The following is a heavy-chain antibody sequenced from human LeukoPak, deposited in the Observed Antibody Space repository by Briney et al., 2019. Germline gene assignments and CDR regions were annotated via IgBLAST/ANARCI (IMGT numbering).Heavy chain of an antibody. Sequence: ASVKVSCKASGYTFTSYGISWVRQAPGQGLEWMGWINPNSGGTNYAQKFQGRVTMTRDTSISTAYMELSRLRSDDTAVYYCAISNWNPLYYYYMDVWGKGTTVTVSS. J-gene: IGHJ6*03. CDR1: GYTFTSYG. CDR2: INPNSGGT. CDR3: AISNWNPLYYYYMDV. V-gene: IGHV1-2*02. D-gene: IGHD1-20*01.